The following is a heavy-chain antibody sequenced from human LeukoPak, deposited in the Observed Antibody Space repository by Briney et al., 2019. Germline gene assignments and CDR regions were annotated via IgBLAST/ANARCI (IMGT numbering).Heavy chain of an antibody. CDR3: ARDWDTSGEY. Sequence: QPGGSLRLSCTASGFTFSSYWMHGVRQAPGKGLVWVSRMKSGGSGTTYADSVKGRFTLSRDNAKSTMYLQMNRRSGEDTAVYYCARDWDTSGEYWGQGTLVSVSS. CDR2: MKSGGSGT. CDR1: GFTFSSYW. J-gene: IGHJ4*02. V-gene: IGHV3-74*03. D-gene: IGHD6-25*01.